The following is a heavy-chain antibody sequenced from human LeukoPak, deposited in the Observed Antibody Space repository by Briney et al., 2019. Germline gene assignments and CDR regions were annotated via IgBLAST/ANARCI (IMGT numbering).Heavy chain of an antibody. D-gene: IGHD2-2*01. CDR1: GDSISSSDYY. Sequence: PSETLSLTCSVSGDSISSSDYYWGWIRQPPGKGLEWIGSIYYTGSTYYNPSLKGRVTISGDTSKNQFSLKLSSVTAADKAVYYCARQNKPARPNFDNWGQGTLLTVSS. J-gene: IGHJ4*02. V-gene: IGHV4-39*01. CDR3: ARQNKPARPNFDN. CDR2: IYYTGST.